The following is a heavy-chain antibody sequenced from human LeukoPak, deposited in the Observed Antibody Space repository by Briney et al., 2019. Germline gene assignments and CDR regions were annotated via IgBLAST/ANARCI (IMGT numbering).Heavy chain of an antibody. CDR2: IGSGSDTI. CDR3: ARDRLVDY. D-gene: IGHD6-19*01. V-gene: IGHV3-48*01. J-gene: IGHJ4*02. Sequence: PGGSLRLSCVASGFTFSSYSMNWVRQAPGKGLEWVSYIGSGSDTIYYADSVKGRFTISRDNAKNSLYLQMNSLRAEDTAVYYCARDRLVDYWGQGTLVTVSS. CDR1: GFTFSSYS.